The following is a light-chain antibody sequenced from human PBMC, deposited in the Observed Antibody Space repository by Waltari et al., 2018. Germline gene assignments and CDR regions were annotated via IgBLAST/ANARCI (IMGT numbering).Light chain of an antibody. CDR3: QSYDSSSVV. CDR1: SGSIASNY. Sequence: NFMLTQPHSVSESPGKTVTISCTRSSGSIASNYSQWYRQRPGTSPPTVIYEYTQRPSGVPDRFSGSIDSSSNSASLTISGLKTEDEADYYCQSYDSSSVVFGGGTKLTVL. J-gene: IGLJ2*01. CDR2: EYT. V-gene: IGLV6-57*01.